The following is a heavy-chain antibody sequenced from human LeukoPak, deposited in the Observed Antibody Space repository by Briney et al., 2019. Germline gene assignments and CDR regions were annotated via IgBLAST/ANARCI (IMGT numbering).Heavy chain of an antibody. CDR3: ARLLGDFDY. Sequence: SETLSLTCAVSGGSISSGGYSWSWIRQPPGKGLEWIGYIYHSGSTYYNPSLKSRVTISVDTSKNQFSLKLSSVTAADTAVYYCARLLGDFDYWGQGTLVTVSS. J-gene: IGHJ4*02. V-gene: IGHV4-30-2*02. CDR1: GGSISSGGYS. D-gene: IGHD1-26*01. CDR2: IYHSGST.